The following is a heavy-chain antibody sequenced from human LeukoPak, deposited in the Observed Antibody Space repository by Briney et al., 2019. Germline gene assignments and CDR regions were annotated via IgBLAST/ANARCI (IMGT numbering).Heavy chain of an antibody. J-gene: IGHJ3*02. D-gene: IGHD3-16*01. CDR1: GFTFSSYW. V-gene: IGHV3-74*01. CDR2: CDSDGSGT. Sequence: PGGSQRLSCAASGFTFSSYWMYWVRQAPGKGLMWVSRCDSDGSGTTYVDSVKGRFTVSRDNAKNTLYLQMSSLRAEDTAVYYCATSSVWGGAFNIWGQGTMVTVSS. CDR3: ATSSVWGGAFNI.